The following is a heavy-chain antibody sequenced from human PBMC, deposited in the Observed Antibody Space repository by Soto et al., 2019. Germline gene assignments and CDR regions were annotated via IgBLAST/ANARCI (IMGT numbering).Heavy chain of an antibody. Sequence: SETLPLTCTVSGGSISSSSYYLGWIRQPPGKGLEWVGSIYYSGSTYYNPSLKSRVTISVDTSKNQFSLKLSSVTAADTAVYSCARHSSVPLYDSSGYYGFDDAFDIWGHGTMVTFSS. D-gene: IGHD3-22*01. V-gene: IGHV4-39*01. CDR3: ARHSSVPLYDSSGYYGFDDAFDI. J-gene: IGHJ3*02. CDR1: GGSISSSSYY. CDR2: IYYSGST.